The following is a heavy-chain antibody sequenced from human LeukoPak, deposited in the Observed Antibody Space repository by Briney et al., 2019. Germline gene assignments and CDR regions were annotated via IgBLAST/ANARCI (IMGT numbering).Heavy chain of an antibody. CDR3: ASRPPSEAYFAVFDY. Sequence: GGSLRLSCVASGLTFSSHAMTWVRQTPGKGLEWVSCITGSGGSTYYADTVKGRFTISRDNSKNLVYLQMNNLRAEDTAVYYCASRPPSEAYFAVFDYWGQGTLVTVSS. CDR1: GLTFSSHA. V-gene: IGHV3-23*01. J-gene: IGHJ4*02. CDR2: ITGSGGST. D-gene: IGHD2/OR15-2a*01.